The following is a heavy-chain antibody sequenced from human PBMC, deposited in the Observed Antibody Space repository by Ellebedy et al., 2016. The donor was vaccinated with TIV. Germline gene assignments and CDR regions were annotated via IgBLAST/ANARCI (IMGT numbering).Heavy chain of an antibody. CDR2: VSPYDGNT. J-gene: IGHJ4*02. CDR1: GYTLMSYG. CDR3: ARGFRYGSGRWPLDY. V-gene: IGHV1-18*01. D-gene: IGHD4-23*01. Sequence: AASVKVSCKASGYTLMSYGICWVRQAPGQGLEWMGWVSPYDGNTNYAQKFQGRVTMTIDTSTSTGYMYLRSLRSDDPAVYYCARGFRYGSGRWPLDYWGQGTVVTVSS.